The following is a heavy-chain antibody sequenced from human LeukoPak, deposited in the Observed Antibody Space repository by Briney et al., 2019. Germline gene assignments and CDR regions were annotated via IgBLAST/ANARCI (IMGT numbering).Heavy chain of an antibody. D-gene: IGHD2-8*01. J-gene: IGHJ5*02. CDR3: AREDAKGWFDP. CDR2: IYYSGST. V-gene: IGHV4-59*01. CDR1: GGSISSYY. Sequence: KPSETLSLTCTVSGGSISSYYWSWIRQPPGKGLEWIGYIYYSGSTNYNPSLKSRVTISVDTSKNQFSLKLSSVTAADTAVYYCAREDAKGWFDPWGQGTLVTVSS.